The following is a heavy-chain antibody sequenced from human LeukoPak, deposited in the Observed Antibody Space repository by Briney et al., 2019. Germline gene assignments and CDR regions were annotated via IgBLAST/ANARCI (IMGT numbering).Heavy chain of an antibody. J-gene: IGHJ4*02. V-gene: IGHV3-33*01. CDR2: IWYEGSNK. CDR3: ASQAPAAGLDY. Sequence: QAGGSLRLSCAASGFTFSSYGMHWVRQAPGKGLEWVAVIWYEGSNKYYGDSVKGRFTISRDNSKNTLYLQMNSLRADDTAVYYCASQAPAAGLDYWGQGTLVTVSS. CDR1: GFTFSSYG. D-gene: IGHD6-13*01.